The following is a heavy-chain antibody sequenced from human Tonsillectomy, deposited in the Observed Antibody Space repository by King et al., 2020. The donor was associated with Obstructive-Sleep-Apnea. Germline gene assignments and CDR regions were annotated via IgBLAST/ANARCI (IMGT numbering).Heavy chain of an antibody. D-gene: IGHD1-14*01. CDR1: AFVSSDSW. CDR2: FITDERW. CDR3: ARDGRAGDFDL. J-gene: IGHJ3*01. V-gene: IGHV3-74*03. Sequence: VQLVESGGGLVQPGGSLRLSCAASAFVSSDSWMHWVRQAPGKGLVWVSRFITDERWMYADSVKGRFTISRDNAKNTLFLQMNSLRAEDTAMYYCARDGRAGDFDLWGQGTMVIVSS.